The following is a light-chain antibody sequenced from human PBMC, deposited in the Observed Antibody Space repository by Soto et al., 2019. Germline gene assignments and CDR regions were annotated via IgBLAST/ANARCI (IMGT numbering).Light chain of an antibody. CDR3: NSYTSISTYV. J-gene: IGLJ1*01. CDR1: SSDVGSYNR. CDR2: EVS. Sequence: QSVLTQPPSVSGSPGQSVTISCTGTSSDVGSYNRVSWYQQPPGTAPKLMIYEVSNRPSGVPDRFSGSKSGNTASLTISGLQPEVEADYYCNSYTSISTYVFGTGTKVTVL. V-gene: IGLV2-18*02.